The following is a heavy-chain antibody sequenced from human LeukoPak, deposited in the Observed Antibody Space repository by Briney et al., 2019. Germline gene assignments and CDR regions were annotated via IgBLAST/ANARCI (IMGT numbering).Heavy chain of an antibody. CDR2: ISPTGSTT. J-gene: IGHJ4*02. CDR1: GFSFSGHW. D-gene: IGHD6-6*01. V-gene: IGHV3-74*01. CDR3: ARGPNSNWSGLDF. Sequence: GGSLRLSCTASGFSFSGHWMHWARQLPGKGLVWVSRISPTGSTTSYADSVKGRFTVSRDNAKNTLYLQVNNLRAEDTAVYYCARGPNSNWSGLDFWGQGTLLTVSP.